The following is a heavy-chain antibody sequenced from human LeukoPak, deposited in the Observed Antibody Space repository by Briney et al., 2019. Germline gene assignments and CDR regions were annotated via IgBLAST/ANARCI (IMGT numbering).Heavy chain of an antibody. CDR1: GGSFSGYY. Sequence: PSETLSLTCAVYGGSFSGYYWSWIRQPPGKGLEWIGEINHSGSTNYNPSLKSRVTMSVDTSKNQFSLKLSSVTAADTAVYYCAREPISWELLNPLDYWGQGTLVTVSS. CDR3: AREPISWELLNPLDY. D-gene: IGHD1-26*01. J-gene: IGHJ4*02. CDR2: INHSGST. V-gene: IGHV4-34*01.